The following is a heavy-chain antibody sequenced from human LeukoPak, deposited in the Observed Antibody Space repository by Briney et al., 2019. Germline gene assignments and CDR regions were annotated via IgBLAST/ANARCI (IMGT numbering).Heavy chain of an antibody. CDR2: IKQDGSER. J-gene: IGHJ3*02. CDR3: ARDGSSGWYGNDAFDI. D-gene: IGHD6-19*01. V-gene: IGHV3-7*01. Sequence: GGSLRVSCAASGFTFSSYWMSWVRQAPGKGLEWVANIKQDGSERYYVDSVKGRFTISRDNAKNSLYLQMNSLRAEDTAVYYCARDGSSGWYGNDAFDIWGQGTMVTVSS. CDR1: GFTFSSYW.